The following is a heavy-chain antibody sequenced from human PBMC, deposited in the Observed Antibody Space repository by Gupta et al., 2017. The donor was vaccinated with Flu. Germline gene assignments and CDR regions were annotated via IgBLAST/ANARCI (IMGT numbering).Heavy chain of an antibody. J-gene: IGHJ4*02. Sequence: QVQLVESGGGVVHPGRSLRLSCAASGVPLSLHAMHWVRQAPGKGLEWVAVISTDGRDYYYADSVKGRFTISRDNSKNSLYLQMNSLRAEDTAVYYCAKDVRKAAVYYFDYWGPGTLITVSS. V-gene: IGHV3-30*18. CDR2: ISTDGRDY. D-gene: IGHD6-25*01. CDR1: GVPLSLHA. CDR3: AKDVRKAAVYYFDY.